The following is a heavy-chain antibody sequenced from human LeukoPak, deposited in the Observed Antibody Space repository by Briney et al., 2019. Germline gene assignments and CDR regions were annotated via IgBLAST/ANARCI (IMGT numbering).Heavy chain of an antibody. CDR3: ARHPYYDSSGYYLLGDYYGMDV. V-gene: IGHV5-51*01. CDR1: GYSFTSYW. J-gene: IGHJ6*02. Sequence: GESLKISCKGSGYSFTSYWIGWVRQMPGKGLEWMGIIYPGDSDTRYSPSFQGQVTISADKSISTAYLQWSSLKVSGTAMYYCARHPYYDSSGYYLLGDYYGMDVWGQGTTVTVS. CDR2: IYPGDSDT. D-gene: IGHD3-22*01.